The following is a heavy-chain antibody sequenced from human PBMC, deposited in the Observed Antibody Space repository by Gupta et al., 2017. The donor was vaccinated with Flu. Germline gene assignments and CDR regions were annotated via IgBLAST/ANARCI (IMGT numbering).Heavy chain of an antibody. Sequence: VRQAPGKGLEWVALTSHDGSKKYYADSVKGRFSISRDKNTLYLQMNSLRVEDTAVYYCAKDSRAVSSALWSAYYPAQGAYYYYMDVWGRGTTVTVSS. CDR3: AKDSRAVSSALWSAYYPAQGAYYYYMDV. CDR2: TSHDGSKK. D-gene: IGHD3-3*01. V-gene: IGHV3-30*18. J-gene: IGHJ6*03.